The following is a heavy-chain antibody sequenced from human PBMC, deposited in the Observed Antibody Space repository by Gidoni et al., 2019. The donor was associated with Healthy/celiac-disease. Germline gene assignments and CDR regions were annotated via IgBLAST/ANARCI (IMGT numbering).Heavy chain of an antibody. CDR2: IYYSGST. Sequence: QLQLQESGPGLVKPSETLSLTCTVSGCSISSSSYYWGWIRQPPGKGLEWIGSIYYSGSTYYNPSLKSRVTISVDTSKNQFSLKLSSVTAADTAVYYCARHYYDFWSGYNFWFDPWGQGTLVTVSS. J-gene: IGHJ5*02. D-gene: IGHD3-3*01. CDR1: GCSISSSSYY. V-gene: IGHV4-39*01. CDR3: ARHYYDFWSGYNFWFDP.